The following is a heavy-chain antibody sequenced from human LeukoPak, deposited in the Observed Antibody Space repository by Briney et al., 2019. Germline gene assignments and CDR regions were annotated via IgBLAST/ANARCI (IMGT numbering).Heavy chain of an antibody. J-gene: IGHJ4*02. CDR1: GFTYSSYW. Sequence: SGGSLRLSCAASGFTYSSYWMHWVRQAPGKGLVWVSRINSDGSSTSYADSVKGRFTISRDNAKNTLYLQMNSLRAEDTAVYYCARDDARIAARGFDYWGQGTLVTVSS. D-gene: IGHD6-6*01. CDR2: INSDGSST. V-gene: IGHV3-74*01. CDR3: ARDDARIAARGFDY.